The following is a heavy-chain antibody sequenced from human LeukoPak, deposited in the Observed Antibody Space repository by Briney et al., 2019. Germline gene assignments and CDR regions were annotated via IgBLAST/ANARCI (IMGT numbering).Heavy chain of an antibody. Sequence: GGSLRLSCAASGFTFSSYSMHWVRQAPGKGLEWVASVSSISSYIYYADSVKGRFTISRDNAKKSLYLQMNSLSVEDTAVYYCARDTWTRVTHIFDYGAQGPLVTVPS. D-gene: IGHD4-17*01. J-gene: IGHJ4*02. CDR2: VSSISSYI. CDR1: GFTFSSYS. V-gene: IGHV3-21*01. CDR3: ARDTWTRVTHIFDY.